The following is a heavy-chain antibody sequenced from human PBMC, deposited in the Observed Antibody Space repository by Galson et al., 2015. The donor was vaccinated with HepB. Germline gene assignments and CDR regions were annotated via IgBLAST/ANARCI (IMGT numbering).Heavy chain of an antibody. CDR3: TRAVVPAAIDY. D-gene: IGHD2-15*01. V-gene: IGHV4-59*02. J-gene: IGHJ4*02. CDR2: TSYSGST. CDR1: GDSVSPYY. Sequence: ETLSLTCTVSGDSVSPYYYNWIRQPPGKGLEWLGHTSYSGSTKYNPSLKSRVTISLDMSQRQFSLRLNSATAADTAVYYCTRAVVPAAIDYWGQGILVTVSS.